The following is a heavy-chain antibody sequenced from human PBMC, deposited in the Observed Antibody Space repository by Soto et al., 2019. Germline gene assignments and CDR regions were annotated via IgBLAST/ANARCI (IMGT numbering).Heavy chain of an antibody. CDR1: GFTFSMYW. CDR2: INDDGSHT. CDR3: TRGPRSTSTGTGAF. D-gene: IGHD1-1*01. J-gene: IGHJ4*02. V-gene: IGHV3-74*01. Sequence: LRLSCAASGFTFSMYWMHWVRQAPGKGPEWVSRINDDGSHTNYADSVKGRFTISRDNAKNTLYLQMNDLRAEDTAVYYCTRGPRSTSTGTGAFWGQGTLVTVSS.